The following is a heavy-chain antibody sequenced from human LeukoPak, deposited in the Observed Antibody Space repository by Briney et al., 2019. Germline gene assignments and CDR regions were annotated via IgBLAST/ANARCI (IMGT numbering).Heavy chain of an antibody. CDR1: GVTFSSYD. V-gene: IGHV3-48*03. CDR2: ICSSGSTI. CDR3: AVDLVRVMAGTSSGD. D-gene: IGHD1-7*01. J-gene: IGHJ4*02. Sequence: GGSLRLSCAVSGVTFSSYDMNWVRHAPGEGLEWVSYICSSGSTINYADSVKGRFPIPSEHAKNTLYLHMNRLRAAATAVYYFAVDLVRVMAGTSSGDWGQGTLVTVSS.